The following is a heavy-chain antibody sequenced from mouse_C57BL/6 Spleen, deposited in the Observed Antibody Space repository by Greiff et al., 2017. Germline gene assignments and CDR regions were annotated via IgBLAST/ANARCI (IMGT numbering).Heavy chain of an antibody. CDR3: ASFITTVVAKYFDV. Sequence: DVKLVESGGGLVQPGGSLKLSCAASGFTFSDYYMYWVRQTPEKRLEWVAYISNGGGSTYYPDTVKGRFTISRDKAKNTLYLQMSRLKSEDTAMYYCASFITTVVAKYFDVWGTGTTVTVSS. CDR1: GFTFSDYY. D-gene: IGHD1-1*01. V-gene: IGHV5-12*01. CDR2: ISNGGGST. J-gene: IGHJ1*03.